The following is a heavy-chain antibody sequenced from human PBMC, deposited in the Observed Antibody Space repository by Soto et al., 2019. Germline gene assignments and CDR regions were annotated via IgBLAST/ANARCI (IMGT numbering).Heavy chain of an antibody. Sequence: QVQLQQWGAGLLKPSETLSLTCAVYGGSFSGYYWSWIRQPPGKGLEWIGEINHSGSTNYNPSLKRRVNISVDTSKNQFSLKLSSVTAADRAVYYCARGGIGGYDHVVVVADRGFYFAYWGQGTLVTVSS. J-gene: IGHJ4*02. V-gene: IGHV4-34*01. D-gene: IGHD2-15*01. CDR2: INHSGST. CDR3: ARGGIGGYDHVVVVADRGFYFAY. CDR1: GGSFSGYY.